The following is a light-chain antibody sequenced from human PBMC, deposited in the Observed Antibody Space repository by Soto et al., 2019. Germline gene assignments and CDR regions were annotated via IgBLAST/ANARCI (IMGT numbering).Light chain of an antibody. Sequence: AIQMTQSPSSLSASVGDRVTISCRASQGIGNALGWYQQKPGKPPKVLIYGASNLKSGVPPRFSGRVPGTNFTLANRSLKPEDSATYYCLQDINYPWTFAQGTKVEIK. J-gene: IGKJ1*01. V-gene: IGKV1-6*01. CDR1: QGIGNA. CDR3: LQDINYPWT. CDR2: GAS.